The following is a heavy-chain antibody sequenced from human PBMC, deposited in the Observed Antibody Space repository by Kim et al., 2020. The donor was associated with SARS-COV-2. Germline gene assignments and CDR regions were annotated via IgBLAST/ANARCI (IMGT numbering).Heavy chain of an antibody. CDR3: ARGEGGRWQQLVRYDY. CDR2: INHSGST. D-gene: IGHD6-13*01. Sequence: SETLSLTCAVYSGSISGYYWSWIRQLPGKGLEWIGEINHSGSTNYNPSLKSRVTISVDTSKNQFSLKVSSVTAADTAVYYCARGEGGRWQQLVRYDYWG. CDR1: SGSISGYY. J-gene: IGHJ4*01. V-gene: IGHV4-34*01.